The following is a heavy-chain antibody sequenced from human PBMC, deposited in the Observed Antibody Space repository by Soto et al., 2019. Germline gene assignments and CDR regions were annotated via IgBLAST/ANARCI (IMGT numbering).Heavy chain of an antibody. CDR3: AATRNNDHFDY. CDR2: ISYDGSNK. D-gene: IGHD2-8*01. Sequence: GSLRLSCAASGFTFSSYGMHWVRQAPGKGLEWVAVISYDGSNKYYADSVKGRFTISRDNSKNTLYLQMNSLRAEDAAVYYCAATRNNDHFDYWGQGTLVTVSS. V-gene: IGHV3-30*03. CDR1: GFTFSSYG. J-gene: IGHJ4*02.